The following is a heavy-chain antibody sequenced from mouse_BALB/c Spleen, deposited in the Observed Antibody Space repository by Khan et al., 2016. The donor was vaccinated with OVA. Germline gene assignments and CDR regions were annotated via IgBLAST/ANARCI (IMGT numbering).Heavy chain of an antibody. J-gene: IGHJ2*01. CDR2: INPTSGYT. V-gene: IGHV1-7*01. CDR1: GYTFTSYW. Sequence: QEDGAELAKPGASVKMSCKASGYTFTSYWMHWIKQRPGQGLEWIGYINPTSGYTDYNQKFKDKATLTADKSSSTAYMQLSSLTSDDSAVYYCARDRIDYWGQGTALTVSS. CDR3: ARDRIDY.